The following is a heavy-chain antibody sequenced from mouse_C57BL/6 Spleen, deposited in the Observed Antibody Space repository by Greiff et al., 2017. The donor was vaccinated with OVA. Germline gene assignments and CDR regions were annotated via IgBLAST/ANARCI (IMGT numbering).Heavy chain of an antibody. Sequence: EVQLVESGGGLVQPGGSLSLSCAASGFTFTDYYMSWVRQPPGKALEWLGFIRNKANGYSTEYSASVRGRFTISRDNYQSILYLQMKALRAEYSATYFCSRDSGNYGDCCAMDYWGQGTSVTVSS. CDR3: SRDSGNYGDCCAMDY. CDR2: IRNKANGYST. V-gene: IGHV7-3*01. CDR1: GFTFTDYY. D-gene: IGHD2-1*01. J-gene: IGHJ4*01.